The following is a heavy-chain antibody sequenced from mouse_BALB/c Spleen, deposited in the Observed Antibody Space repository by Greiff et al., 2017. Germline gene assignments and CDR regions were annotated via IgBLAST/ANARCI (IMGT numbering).Heavy chain of an antibody. D-gene: IGHD1-1*01. Sequence: EVQGVESGGGLVKPGGSLKLSCAASGFAFSSYDMSWVRQTPEKRLEWVAYISSGGGSTYYPDTVKGRFTISRDNAKNTLYLQMSSLKSEDTAMYYCARITTVVARYAMDYWGQGTSVTVSS. CDR1: GFAFSSYD. J-gene: IGHJ4*01. CDR2: ISSGGGST. CDR3: ARITTVVARYAMDY. V-gene: IGHV5-12-1*01.